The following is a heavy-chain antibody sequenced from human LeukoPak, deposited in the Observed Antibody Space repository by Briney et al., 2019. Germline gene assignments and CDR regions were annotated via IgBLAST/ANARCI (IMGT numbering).Heavy chain of an antibody. CDR1: GYSFTSYW. CDR3: ARRDYYDSSGYYEYFQH. Sequence: GESLERSCKGSGYSFTSYWIGWVRQMPGKGLEWMGIIYPGDSDTRYSPSFQGQITISADKSISTAYLQWSSLKASDTAMYYCARRDYYDSSGYYEYFQHWGQGTLVTVSS. V-gene: IGHV5-51*01. CDR2: IYPGDSDT. J-gene: IGHJ1*01. D-gene: IGHD3-22*01.